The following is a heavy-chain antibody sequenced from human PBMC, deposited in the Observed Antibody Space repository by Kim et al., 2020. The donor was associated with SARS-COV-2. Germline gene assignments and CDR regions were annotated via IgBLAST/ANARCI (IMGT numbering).Heavy chain of an antibody. J-gene: IGHJ4*02. CDR2: ISSGGST. CDR3: AKEVGYGDYLLGGFDY. V-gene: IGHV3-23*01. Sequence: GGSLRLSCAASGFTFSSYAMSWVRQAPGKGLEWVSAISSGGSTYYADSVKGRFTISRDNSKNTLYLQMNSLRAEDTAVYYCAKEVGYGDYLLGGFDYWGQGTLVTVSS. D-gene: IGHD4-17*01. CDR1: GFTFSSYA.